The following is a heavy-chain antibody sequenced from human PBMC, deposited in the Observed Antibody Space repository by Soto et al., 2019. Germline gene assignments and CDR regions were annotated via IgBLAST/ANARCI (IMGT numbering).Heavy chain of an antibody. J-gene: IGHJ6*02. V-gene: IGHV4-31*03. CDR2: IYHSGST. Sequence: SETLSLTCTVSGGSISSGGYYWSWIRQHPGKGLEWIGYIYHSGSTYYNPSLKSRVTISVDTSKNQFSLKLSSVTAADTAVYYCARGRVVRRFGELNYYYYYVMDVWGQGSSVTVSS. D-gene: IGHD3-10*01. CDR1: GGSISSGGYY. CDR3: ARGRVVRRFGELNYYYYYVMDV.